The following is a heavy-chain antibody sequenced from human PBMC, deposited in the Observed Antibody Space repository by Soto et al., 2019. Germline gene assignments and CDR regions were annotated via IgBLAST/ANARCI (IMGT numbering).Heavy chain of an antibody. CDR2: INSDGSST. D-gene: IGHD3-22*01. V-gene: IGHV3-74*01. Sequence: GGSLRLSCAASGFTFSSYWMHWVRQAPGKGLVWVSRINSDGSSTSYADSVKGRFTISRDNAKNTLYLQMNSLRAEDTAVYYCARGGDSSGYYWYFDLWGRGTLVTVSS. CDR3: ARGGDSSGYYWYFDL. J-gene: IGHJ2*01. CDR1: GFTFSSYW.